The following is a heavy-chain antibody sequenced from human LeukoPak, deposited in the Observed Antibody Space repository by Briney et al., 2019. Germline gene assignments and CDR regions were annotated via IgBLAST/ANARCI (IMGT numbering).Heavy chain of an antibody. CDR3: ARGKYCSHATCYSLGYYYYMDV. Sequence: ASVKVSCKASGYTFTSYDINWVRQPPGQGLEWMGGVNPNAGNTGYVQKFQGRVTFTRNTSVSTAYMELSSLRSEDTAVYYCARGKYCSHATCYSLGYYYYMDVWGKGTTVTVSS. J-gene: IGHJ6*03. D-gene: IGHD2-15*01. CDR1: GYTFTSYD. CDR2: VNPNAGNT. V-gene: IGHV1-8*03.